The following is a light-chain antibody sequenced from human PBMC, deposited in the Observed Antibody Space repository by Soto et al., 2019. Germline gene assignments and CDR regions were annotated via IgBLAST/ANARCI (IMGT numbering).Light chain of an antibody. CDR1: QGVGSY. CDR3: QQRSNGTSLT. V-gene: IGKV3-11*01. J-gene: IGKJ4*01. Sequence: EIVLTKYTGTLSLSPGERATLSCMASQGVGSYLAWYQHKPGQAPRLLISDASNRATGIPARFSGSGSETDFTLTISSLEPEDSAVYYCQQRSNGTSLTFGGGTKVDI. CDR2: DAS.